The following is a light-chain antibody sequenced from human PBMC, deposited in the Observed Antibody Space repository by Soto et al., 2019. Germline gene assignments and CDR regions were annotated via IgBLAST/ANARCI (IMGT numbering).Light chain of an antibody. V-gene: IGKV1-5*01. CDR3: KQYNSYDMCT. CDR2: GAS. Sequence: DIQMTQSPSTLSASVGDRVTITCRASQSISRWLAWYQQKSWKAPKILIYGASILERGVATRFSGSGSGTQLSLTIRRLQPDDFATYYCKQYNSYDMCTFGQGPKVEIK. J-gene: IGKJ1*01. CDR1: QSISRW.